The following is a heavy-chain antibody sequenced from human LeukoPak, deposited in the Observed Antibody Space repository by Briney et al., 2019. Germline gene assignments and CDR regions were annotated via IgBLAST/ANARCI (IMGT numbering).Heavy chain of an antibody. Sequence: GGSVRLSCAASGFTFSGSAMHWVRQASGEGLEWVGRIRSKANNYATEYAASVKGRFTISRDDSKNTAYLQMSSLRTEDTAIYYCTSVLYTATKWGFQHWGQGTLVTVSS. D-gene: IGHD7-27*01. V-gene: IGHV3-73*01. J-gene: IGHJ1*01. CDR2: IRSKANNYAT. CDR1: GFTFSGSA. CDR3: TSVLYTATKWGFQH.